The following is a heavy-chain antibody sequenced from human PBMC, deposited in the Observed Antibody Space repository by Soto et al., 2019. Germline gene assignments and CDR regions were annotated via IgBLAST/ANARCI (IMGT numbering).Heavy chain of an antibody. Sequence: PSETLSLTGVASGGSLSSYYWSWIRQPPGKGLEWIGYIYYSGSTNYNPSLKSRVTISVDTSKNQFSLKLSSVTAADTAVYYCARDKITCLFDYWGQGTPVIVS. CDR1: GGSLSSYY. J-gene: IGHJ4*02. CDR3: ARDKITCLFDY. CDR2: IYYSGST. D-gene: IGHD3-10*01. V-gene: IGHV4-59*01.